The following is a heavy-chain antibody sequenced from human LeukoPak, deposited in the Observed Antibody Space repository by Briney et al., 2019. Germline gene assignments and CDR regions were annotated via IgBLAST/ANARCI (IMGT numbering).Heavy chain of an antibody. D-gene: IGHD2-21*02. J-gene: IGHJ4*02. CDR3: ARDVTRGDPGPEGDYFDY. Sequence: EASVKVSCKASGGGFTFTSHAITWVRQAPGQGLEWMGIINPSGGSTSYAQKFQGRVTMTRDTSTSTVYMELSSLRSEDTAVYYCARDVTRGDPGPEGDYFDYWGQGTLVTVSS. CDR2: INPSGGST. V-gene: IGHV1-46*01. CDR1: GGGFTFTSHA.